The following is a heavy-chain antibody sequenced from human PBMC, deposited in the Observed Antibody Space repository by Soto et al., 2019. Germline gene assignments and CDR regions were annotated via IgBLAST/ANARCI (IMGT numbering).Heavy chain of an antibody. CDR2: INPNSGGT. Sequence: QVQLVQCGAEVKKPGASVKVSCKVSGYTFTGYDMHWVRQAPGQGLEWMGWINPNSGGTNYAQKFQGWVTMSRDTSISTDYMELSRLRTDAAAVYYCARAHKVSYNWFDPWGRGNLVTFSS. V-gene: IGHV1-2*04. CDR1: GYTFTGYD. J-gene: IGHJ5*02. CDR3: ARAHKVSYNWFDP.